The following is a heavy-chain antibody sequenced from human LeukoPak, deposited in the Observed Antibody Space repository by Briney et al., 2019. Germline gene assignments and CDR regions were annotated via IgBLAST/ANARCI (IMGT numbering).Heavy chain of an antibody. CDR1: GFTFSSYA. Sequence: PGGSLRLSCAAPGFTFSSYAMNWVRQAPGKGLEWVSSINVSGGSTYYADSVKGRFTISRDNSKNTLYLQMNSLRAEDTAVYYCAKPARTDYADYWGQGTLVTVSS. J-gene: IGHJ4*02. D-gene: IGHD1-14*01. V-gene: IGHV3-23*01. CDR2: INVSGGST. CDR3: AKPARTDYADY.